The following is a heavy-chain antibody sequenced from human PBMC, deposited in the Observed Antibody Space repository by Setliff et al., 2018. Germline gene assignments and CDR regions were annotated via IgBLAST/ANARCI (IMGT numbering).Heavy chain of an antibody. J-gene: IGHJ5*02. CDR3: ARQKSTGSGNNWFDP. Sequence: GESLKISCKGSGFSFTDFWIGWVRQMPGKGLAWMGLIYAGDSDTRYNPSFQGRVTMSADKSINTAYLQWSSLKASDPAIYYCARQKSTGSGNNWFDPWGQGTLVTVSS. CDR2: IYAGDSDT. CDR1: GFSFTDFW. V-gene: IGHV5-51*01. D-gene: IGHD3-10*01.